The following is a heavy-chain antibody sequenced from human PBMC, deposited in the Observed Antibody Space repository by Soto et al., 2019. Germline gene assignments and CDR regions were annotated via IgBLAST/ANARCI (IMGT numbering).Heavy chain of an antibody. CDR3: TTDQGLSAVSGAFDI. CDR2: IKSKTDGGTT. Sequence: GGSLRLSCAASGFTFSNAWMSWVRQAPGKGLEWVGRIKSKTDGGTTDYAAPVKGRFTISRDDSKNTLYLQMNSLKTEDTAVYYCTTDQGLSAVSGAFDIWGQGTMVTVSS. CDR1: GFTFSNAW. D-gene: IGHD6-25*01. V-gene: IGHV3-15*01. J-gene: IGHJ3*02.